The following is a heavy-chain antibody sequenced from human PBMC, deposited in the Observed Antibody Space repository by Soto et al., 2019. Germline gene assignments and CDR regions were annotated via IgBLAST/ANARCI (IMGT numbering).Heavy chain of an antibody. CDR3: ARVLHDSSGYKGVATNHFDY. CDR2: IIPILGIA. CDR1: GGTFSSYT. Sequence: SVKVSCKASGGTFSSYTISWVRQAPGQGLEWMGRIIPILGIANYAQKFQGRVTITADKSTSTAYMELSSLRSEDTAVYYCARVLHDSSGYKGVATNHFDYWGQGTLVTVST. V-gene: IGHV1-69*02. D-gene: IGHD3-22*01. J-gene: IGHJ4*02.